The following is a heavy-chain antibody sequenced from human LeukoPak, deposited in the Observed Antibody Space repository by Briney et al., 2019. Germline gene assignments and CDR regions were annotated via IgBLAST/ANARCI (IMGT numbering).Heavy chain of an antibody. J-gene: IGHJ4*02. D-gene: IGHD2-15*01. CDR3: AIWGGYRSGGSCPNY. CDR2: ISGSGGST. CDR1: GFTFSSYA. V-gene: IGHV3-23*01. Sequence: GGSLRLSCAASGFTFSSYAMSWVRQAPGKGLEWVSAISGSGGSTYYADSVKGRFTISRDNSKNTLYLQMNSLRAEDTAVYYCAIWGGYRSGGSCPNYWGQGTLVTVSS.